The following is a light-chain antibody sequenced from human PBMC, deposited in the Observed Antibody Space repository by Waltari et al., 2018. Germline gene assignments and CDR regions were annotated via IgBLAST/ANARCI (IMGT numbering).Light chain of an antibody. CDR2: GAS. V-gene: IGKV3D-15*01. J-gene: IGKJ1*01. Sequence: EIVMTQSPATLSLSPGERATLSCRASQSVSRSLAWYQQKPGQAPRLLIYGASSRATGIPDRFSGSGSGTDFTLTISSLEPEDVGVYYCLQRSNWPQTFGQGTKVEIK. CDR1: QSVSRS. CDR3: LQRSNWPQT.